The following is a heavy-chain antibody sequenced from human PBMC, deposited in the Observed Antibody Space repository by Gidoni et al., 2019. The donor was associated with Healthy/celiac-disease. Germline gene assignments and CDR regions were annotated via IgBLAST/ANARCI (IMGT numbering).Heavy chain of an antibody. D-gene: IGHD3-10*01. CDR2: INHSGST. CDR1: GGSFSGYY. J-gene: IGHJ4*02. V-gene: IGHV4-34*01. Sequence: QVQLQQLGAGLLKPSETLSLTCAVYGGSFSGYYWSWIRQPPGKGLEWIGEINHSGSTNYNPSLKSRVTISVDTSKNQFSLKLSSVTAADTAVYYWARVIRSAFDYWGQGTLVTVSS. CDR3: ARVIRSAFDY.